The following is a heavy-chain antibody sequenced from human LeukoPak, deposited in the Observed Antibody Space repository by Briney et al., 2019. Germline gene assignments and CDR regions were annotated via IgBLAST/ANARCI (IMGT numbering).Heavy chain of an antibody. J-gene: IGHJ4*02. CDR3: ARRNRYDSTDY. CDR1: GFTFSSYS. V-gene: IGHV3-21*01. D-gene: IGHD5-12*01. Sequence: PGGSLRLSCAASGFTFSSYSMNWVRQAPGKGLEWVSSISSSSSYIYYAGSVKGRFTISRDNAKNSLYLQMNSLRAEDTAVYYCARRNRYDSTDYWGQGTLVTVSS. CDR2: ISSSSSYI.